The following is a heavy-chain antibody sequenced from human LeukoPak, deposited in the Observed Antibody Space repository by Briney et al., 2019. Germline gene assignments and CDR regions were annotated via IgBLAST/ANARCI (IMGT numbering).Heavy chain of an antibody. Sequence: SETLSLTCTVSGGAISSYYWSWIRQPPGKGLEWIGYIYYSGSTNYNPSLKSRVTISVDTSKNQFSLKLSSVTAADTAVYYCARSRGTGATALEPIDYWGQGTLVTVSS. D-gene: IGHD4/OR15-4a*01. CDR3: ARSRGTGATALEPIDY. J-gene: IGHJ4*02. CDR2: IYYSGST. V-gene: IGHV4-59*01. CDR1: GGAISSYY.